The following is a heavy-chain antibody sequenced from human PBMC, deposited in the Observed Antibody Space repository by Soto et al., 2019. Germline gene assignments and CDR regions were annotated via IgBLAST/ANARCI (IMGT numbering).Heavy chain of an antibody. J-gene: IGHJ5*01. CDR2: TKQDGSDK. CDR3: ARDVSGKLGHDS. V-gene: IGHV3-7*01. CDR1: GFTFSTYG. D-gene: IGHD3-10*01. Sequence: VRLVESGGGVVQPGRSLRLSCIASGFTFSTYGIHWVRQAPGKGLEWVANTKQDGSDKNYVGSVKGRFTISRDNAKSSLYLQMNSLRVEDTAVYYCARDVSGKLGHDSWGQGTLVTVSS.